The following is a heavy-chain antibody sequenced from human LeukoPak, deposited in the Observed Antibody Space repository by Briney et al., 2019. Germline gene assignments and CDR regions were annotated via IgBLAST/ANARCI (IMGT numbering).Heavy chain of an antibody. CDR2: ISYDGSNK. J-gene: IGHJ4*02. CDR3: ARGIAAAGRGYFDY. V-gene: IGHV3-30*01. CDR1: GFTFSSYA. D-gene: IGHD6-13*01. Sequence: GRSLRLSCAASGFTFSSYAMHWVRQAPGRGLEWVAVISYDGSNKYCADSVRGRYNIYRDNAKNTLYLQMNSLRAEDTAVYYCARGIAAAGRGYFDYWGQGTLVTVSS.